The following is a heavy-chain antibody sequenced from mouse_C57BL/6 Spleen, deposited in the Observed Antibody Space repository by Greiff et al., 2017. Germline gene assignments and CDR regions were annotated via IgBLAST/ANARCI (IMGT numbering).Heavy chain of an antibody. CDR3: ARSTRFAY. V-gene: IGHV1-26*01. D-gene: IGHD1-1*01. Sequence: EVKLQQSGPELVKPGASVKISCKASGYTFTDYYMNWVKQSHGKSLEWIGDINPNNGGTSYNQKFKGKATLTVDKSSSTAYMELRSLTSEDSAVYYCARSTRFAYWGQGTLVTVSA. J-gene: IGHJ3*01. CDR2: INPNNGGT. CDR1: GYTFTDYY.